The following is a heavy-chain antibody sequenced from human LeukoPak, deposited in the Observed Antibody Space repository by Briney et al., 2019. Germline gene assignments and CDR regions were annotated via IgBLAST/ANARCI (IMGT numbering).Heavy chain of an antibody. J-gene: IGHJ4*02. CDR3: ARASPDFDY. V-gene: IGHV3-21*01. CDR1: GFSFNTYS. CDR2: ISSDSAYI. Sequence: GGSLRLSCAASGFSFNTYSMNWVRQTPGKGLEWVSSISSDSAYIYYTDSLKGRFTISRDNAKNSLYLQMNSLRAEDTAVYYCARASPDFDYWGQGTLVTVSS.